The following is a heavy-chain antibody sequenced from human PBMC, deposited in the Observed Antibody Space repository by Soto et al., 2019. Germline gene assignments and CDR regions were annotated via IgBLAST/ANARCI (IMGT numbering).Heavy chain of an antibody. D-gene: IGHD4-4*01. CDR3: ARMRNRSNDY. Sequence: APLKLTCKACGYTSVSYGIIWVRQAPGQGLEWMGWNSAYNGNTNYAQKFQGRVTMTTDTSTSTAYMELRSLRSYDTAVYYGARMRNRSNDYWGQGTLVTVSS. J-gene: IGHJ4*02. V-gene: IGHV1-18*01. CDR1: GYTSVSYG. CDR2: NSAYNGNT.